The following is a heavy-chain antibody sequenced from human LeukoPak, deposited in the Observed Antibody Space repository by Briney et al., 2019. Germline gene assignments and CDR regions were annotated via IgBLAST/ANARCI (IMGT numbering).Heavy chain of an antibody. V-gene: IGHV4-4*07. CDR1: GGSISSYY. Sequence: SETLSLTCTVSGGSISSYYWSWIRQPAGKGLEWIGRIYTSGSTNYNPSLKSRVTISVDTSKNQFSLKLSSVTAADTAVYYCASYDFWSGYYKDLGYYYYMDVWGKGTTVTVSS. J-gene: IGHJ6*03. CDR3: ASYDFWSGYYKDLGYYYYMDV. D-gene: IGHD3-3*01. CDR2: IYTSGST.